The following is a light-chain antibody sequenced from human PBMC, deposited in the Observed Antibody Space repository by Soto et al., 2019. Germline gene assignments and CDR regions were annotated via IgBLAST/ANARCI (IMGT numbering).Light chain of an antibody. CDR2: NES. CDR3: QQHDNLPLT. J-gene: IGKJ4*01. CDR1: QDISDY. V-gene: IGKV1-33*01. Sequence: DIQMPQSPSSLSASVGDRVTITCQASQDISDYLNWYQQKPGKAPKILIYNESNWETRVPSRFSGSGSGKEFTFTISSLQPEDIATYYCQQHDNLPLTFGGGTVVEIK.